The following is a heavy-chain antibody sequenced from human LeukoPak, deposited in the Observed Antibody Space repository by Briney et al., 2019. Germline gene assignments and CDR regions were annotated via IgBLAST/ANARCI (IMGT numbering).Heavy chain of an antibody. J-gene: IGHJ2*01. CDR2: INHSGST. CDR1: GGSFRGFY. Sequence: SETLSLTCAVHGGSFRGFYWSWIRQSPGKGLEWIGEINHSGSTNYNPSLKSRVTISVDTSKNQFSLKLSSVTAADTAVYYCARVLRPWYFDLWGRGTLVTVSS. CDR3: ARVLRPWYFDL. V-gene: IGHV4-34*01.